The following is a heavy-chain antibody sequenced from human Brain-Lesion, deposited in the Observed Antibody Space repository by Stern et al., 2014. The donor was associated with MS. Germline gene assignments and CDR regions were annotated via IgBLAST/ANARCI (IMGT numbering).Heavy chain of an antibody. J-gene: IGHJ6*02. Sequence: QMQLVQSGAEVKKPGASVKVSCKTSGYIFTGYYIHWVRQAPGQGLEWMAWINPNTGGPKYAQKFQGRATMSRDTSLSTASVELSSLTSDDTAVYYCARDQRGITIFGVVTDYYYLGMDVWGQGTTVTVSS. D-gene: IGHD3-3*01. CDR3: ARDQRGITIFGVVTDYYYLGMDV. CDR2: INPNTGGP. V-gene: IGHV1-2*02. CDR1: GYIFTGYY.